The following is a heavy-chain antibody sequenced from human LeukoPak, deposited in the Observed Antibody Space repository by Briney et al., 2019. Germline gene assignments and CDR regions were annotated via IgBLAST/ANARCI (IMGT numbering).Heavy chain of an antibody. CDR1: GGTFSSYA. V-gene: IGHV1-69*13. J-gene: IGHJ4*02. CDR2: IIPIFGTA. Sequence: SVKVSCKASGGTFSSYAISWVRQAPGRGLEWMGGIIPIFGTANYAQKFQGRVTITADESTSTAYMELSSLRSEDTAVYYCARDLYCSGGSCYSDWGQGTLVTVSS. D-gene: IGHD2-15*01. CDR3: ARDLYCSGGSCYSD.